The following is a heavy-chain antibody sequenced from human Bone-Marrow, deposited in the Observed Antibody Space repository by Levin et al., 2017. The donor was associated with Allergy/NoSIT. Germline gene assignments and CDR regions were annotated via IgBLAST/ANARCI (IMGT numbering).Heavy chain of an antibody. V-gene: IGHV1-46*02. D-gene: IGHD5-12*01. J-gene: IGHJ3*01. CDR1: GFHFYEYY. CDR2: FKPNGGST. CDR3: AREEHYDASGYREAFDV. Sequence: ASVKVSCKASGFHFYEYYIHWVRQAPGQGLEWMGVFKPNGGSTTYAQKFQGRVTMPEDTSTGTVYMELNSLTSEDTAVFYCAREEHYDASGYREAFDVRGHGTLVAVSS.